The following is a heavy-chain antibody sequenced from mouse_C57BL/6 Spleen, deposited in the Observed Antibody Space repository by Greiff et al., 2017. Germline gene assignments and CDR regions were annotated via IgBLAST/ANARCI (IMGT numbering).Heavy chain of an antibody. Sequence: VKLQQPGAELVRPGSSVKLSCKASGYTFTSYWMDWVKQRPGQGLEWIGNIYPSDSETHYNQKFKDKATLTVDKSSSTAYMQLSSLTSEDSAVYYCARTGYYYGSSYWYFDVWGTGTTVTVSS. CDR2: IYPSDSET. D-gene: IGHD1-1*01. V-gene: IGHV1-61*01. CDR3: ARTGYYYGSSYWYFDV. CDR1: GYTFTSYW. J-gene: IGHJ1*03.